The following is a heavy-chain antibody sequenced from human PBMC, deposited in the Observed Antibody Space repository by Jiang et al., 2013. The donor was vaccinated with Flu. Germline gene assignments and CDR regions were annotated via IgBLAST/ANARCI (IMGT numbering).Heavy chain of an antibody. J-gene: IGHJ4*02. CDR1: GGSISSGDYY. V-gene: IGHV4-61*02. CDR3: TRDGETGGNRKFDY. D-gene: IGHD4-23*01. CDR2: MYASGTT. Sequence: PGLVKPSQTLSLTCTVSGGSISSGDYYWSWIRQPAGKGLEWIGRMYASGTTHYNPSLKSRVTLSIDTSKNQFSLKLTSVTAADTAVYYCTRDGETGGNRKFDYWGQGTLVTVSS.